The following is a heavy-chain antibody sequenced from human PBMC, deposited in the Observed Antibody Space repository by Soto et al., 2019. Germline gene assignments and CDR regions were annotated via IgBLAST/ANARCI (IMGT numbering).Heavy chain of an antibody. D-gene: IGHD6-19*01. J-gene: IGHJ4*02. Sequence: VQLVESGGGVVQPGRSLRLSCAASGFTFSSYGMHWVRQAPGKGLEWVAVISYDGSNKYYADSVKGRFTISRDNSKNTLYLQMNSLRAEDTAVYYCAKVSPGTHSSGWFFDYWGQGTLVTVSS. CDR1: GFTFSSYG. CDR2: ISYDGSNK. V-gene: IGHV3-30*18. CDR3: AKVSPGTHSSGWFFDY.